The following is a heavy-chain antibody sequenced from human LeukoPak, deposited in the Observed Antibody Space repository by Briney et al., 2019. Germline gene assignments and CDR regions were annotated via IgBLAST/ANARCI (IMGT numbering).Heavy chain of an antibody. V-gene: IGHV3-23*01. CDR3: ARDRDGYNSIDY. CDR1: GFTFSSYA. D-gene: IGHD5-24*01. J-gene: IGHJ4*02. Sequence: GGSLRLSCAASGFTFSSYAMSWVRQAPGKGLEWVSAISGSGGSTYYADSVKGRFTISRDNSKNTLYLQMNSLRAEDTAVYYCARDRDGYNSIDYWGQGTLVTVSS. CDR2: ISGSGGST.